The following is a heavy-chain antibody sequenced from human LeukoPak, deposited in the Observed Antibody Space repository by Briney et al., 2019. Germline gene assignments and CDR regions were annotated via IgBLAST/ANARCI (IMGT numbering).Heavy chain of an antibody. V-gene: IGHV4-4*07. CDR1: GGSISSYY. CDR2: IYTSGST. CDR3: ARARATYYYDSSTFDY. Sequence: PSETLSLTCTVSGGSISSYYWSWIRQPAGKGLEWIGRIYTSGSTNYNPSLKSRVTMSVDTSKNQFSLKLSSVTAADTAVYYCARARATYYYDSSTFDYWGQGTLVTVSS. D-gene: IGHD3-22*01. J-gene: IGHJ4*02.